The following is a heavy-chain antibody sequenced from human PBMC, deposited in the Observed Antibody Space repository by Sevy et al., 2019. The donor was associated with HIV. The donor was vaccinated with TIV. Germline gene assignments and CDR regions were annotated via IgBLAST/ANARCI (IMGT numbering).Heavy chain of an antibody. D-gene: IGHD5-12*01. J-gene: IGHJ4*02. Sequence: GGSLRLSCAASGFTFSNYAMSGVRQAPRKGLEWVSGISDSSYNTYYADSVKGRFTISRDNSKNSLYLQMNSLRAEDTAVYYCTKDEAYTVATSYYFDYWGQGTLVTVSS. CDR1: GFTFSNYA. CDR2: ISDSSYNT. V-gene: IGHV3-23*01. CDR3: TKDEAYTVATSYYFDY.